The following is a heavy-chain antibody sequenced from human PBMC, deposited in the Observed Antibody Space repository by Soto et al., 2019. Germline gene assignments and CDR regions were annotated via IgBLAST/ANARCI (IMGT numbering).Heavy chain of an antibody. V-gene: IGHV3-74*01. CDR2: INSDGSST. CDR1: GFTFSSYW. D-gene: IGHD2-2*01. J-gene: IGHJ6*03. Sequence: GGSLRLSCAASGFTFSSYWMHWVRQAPGKGLVWVSRINSDGSSTSYADSVKGRFTISRDNAKNTLYLQMNSLRAEDTAVYYCARGGHCSSTSCYSYYYYYMDVWGKGTTVTVSS. CDR3: ARGGHCSSTSCYSYYYYYMDV.